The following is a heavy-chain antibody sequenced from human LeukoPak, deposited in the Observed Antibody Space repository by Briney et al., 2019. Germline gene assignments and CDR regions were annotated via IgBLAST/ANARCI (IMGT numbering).Heavy chain of an antibody. D-gene: IGHD6-13*01. CDR1: GFTFDAYA. Sequence: GGSLRLSCAASGFTFDAYAMHWVRQAPGKGLEWVSGISWNSGSIGYADSVKGRFTISRDNAKNSLYLQMNSLRAEDTALYYCANFNIAAAGPNDYWGQGTLVTVSS. J-gene: IGHJ4*02. V-gene: IGHV3-9*01. CDR2: ISWNSGSI. CDR3: ANFNIAAAGPNDY.